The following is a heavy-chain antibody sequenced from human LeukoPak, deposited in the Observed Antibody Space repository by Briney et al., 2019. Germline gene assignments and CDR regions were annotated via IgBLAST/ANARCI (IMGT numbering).Heavy chain of an antibody. V-gene: IGHV4-34*01. CDR2: INHSGST. CDR1: GGSFSGYY. CDR3: ARHRQSDADVFDI. Sequence: PSETLSLTYAVYGGSFSGYYWSWIRQPPGKGLEWIGEINHSGSTNYNPSLKSRVTISVDTSKNQFSLKLSSVTAADTAVYYCARHRQSDADVFDIWGQGTMVTVSS. J-gene: IGHJ3*02.